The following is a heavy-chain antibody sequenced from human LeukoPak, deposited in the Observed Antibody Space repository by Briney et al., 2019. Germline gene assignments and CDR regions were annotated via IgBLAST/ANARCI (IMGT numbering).Heavy chain of an antibody. CDR2: IYYSGST. D-gene: IGHD5-18*01. J-gene: IGHJ3*02. CDR1: GGSISSGGNN. Sequence: SETLSLTCTVSGGSISSGGNNWSWIRQHPGKGLEWIGYIYYSGSTYYNPSLKSRLTISVHTFRNQFSLKLSSVTAADTAVYYCARGSGRAAMVDDAFDIWGQGTMVTVSS. CDR3: ARGSGRAAMVDDAFDI. V-gene: IGHV4-31*03.